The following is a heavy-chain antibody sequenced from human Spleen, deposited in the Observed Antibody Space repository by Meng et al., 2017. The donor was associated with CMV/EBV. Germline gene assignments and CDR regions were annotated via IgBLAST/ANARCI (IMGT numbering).Heavy chain of an antibody. D-gene: IGHD3-22*01. J-gene: IGHJ3*02. Sequence: GESLKISCAASGFSFSDYYMSWIRQAPGKGLEWLSYISSSGNSVYYADSVKGRFTISRDNAKNSLYLQMNSLRVEDTAVYWCARVERSYDSIDDAFDIWGQGTRVTVS. CDR2: ISSSGNSV. CDR1: GFSFSDYY. CDR3: ARVERSYDSIDDAFDI. V-gene: IGHV3-11*04.